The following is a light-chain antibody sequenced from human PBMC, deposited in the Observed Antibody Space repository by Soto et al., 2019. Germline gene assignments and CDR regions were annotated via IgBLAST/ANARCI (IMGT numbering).Light chain of an antibody. CDR3: QQRSSWPPT. J-gene: IGKJ5*01. V-gene: IGKV3-11*01. CDR2: DAS. CDR1: QSVSRY. Sequence: EIVLTQSPATLSLSPGERATLSCRASQSVSRYLAWYQQKPGQAPRLFISDASDRATGIPARFSGSGSGTDFSLSICSLEPEDFAVYYCQQRSSWPPTFGQGTRLEMK.